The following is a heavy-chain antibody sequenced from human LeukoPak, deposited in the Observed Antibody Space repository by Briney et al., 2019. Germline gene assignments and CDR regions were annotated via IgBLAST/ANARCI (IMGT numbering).Heavy chain of an antibody. J-gene: IGHJ4*02. CDR3: ARAQRYCGSTSCYAPVAF. V-gene: IGHV1-8*01. Sequence: GASVKVSCKASGYTFTSYDINWVRQATGQGLEWMGWMYPNSGNTDYAQKFQGRVTMTRNTSITTAYMELSSLRSEDTAVYYCARAQRYCGSTSCYAPVAFWGQGTLVTVSS. CDR1: GYTFTSYD. CDR2: MYPNSGNT. D-gene: IGHD2-2*01.